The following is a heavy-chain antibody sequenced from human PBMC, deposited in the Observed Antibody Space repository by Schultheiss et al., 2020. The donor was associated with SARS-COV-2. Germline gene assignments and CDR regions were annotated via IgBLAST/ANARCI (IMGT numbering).Heavy chain of an antibody. D-gene: IGHD6-13*01. CDR3: ARDPRIAAAGGERFDP. CDR1: GYTFTSYY. CDR2: INPSGGGT. J-gene: IGHJ5*02. V-gene: IGHV1-2*02. Sequence: ASVKVSCKASGYTFTSYYMHWVRQAPGQGLEWMGIINPSGGGTNYAQKFQGRVTMTRDTSISTAYMELSRLRSDDTAVYYCARDPRIAAAGGERFDPWGQGTLVTVSS.